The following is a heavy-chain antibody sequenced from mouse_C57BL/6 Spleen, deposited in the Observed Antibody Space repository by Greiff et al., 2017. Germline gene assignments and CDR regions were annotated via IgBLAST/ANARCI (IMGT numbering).Heavy chain of an antibody. Sequence: QVQLQQSGAELARPGASVKLSCKASGYTFTSYGISWVKQRTGQGLEWIGEIYPRSGNTYYNEKFKGKATLTADKSSSTAYMELRSLTSEDSAVYFWARSGDYEICYYAMDYWGQGTSGTVSS. D-gene: IGHD2-4*01. CDR2: IYPRSGNT. CDR3: ARSGDYEICYYAMDY. CDR1: GYTFTSYG. V-gene: IGHV1-81*01. J-gene: IGHJ4*01.